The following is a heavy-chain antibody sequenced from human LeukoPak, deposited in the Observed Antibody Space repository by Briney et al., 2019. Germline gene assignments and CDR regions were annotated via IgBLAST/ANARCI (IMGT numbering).Heavy chain of an antibody. D-gene: IGHD3-9*01. CDR2: INPSGGGT. CDR3: ARGSGIFSYYDILTGSGWFDP. CDR1: GYTFTSYY. Sequence: ASVNVSCKASGYTFTSYYMHWVRQAPGQGLEWMGIINPSGGGTSSAQKFQGRVTMTRDTSTSTVSMELSRLRSEDTAVYYCARGSGIFSYYDILTGSGWFDPWGQGTLVTVSS. J-gene: IGHJ5*02. V-gene: IGHV1-46*03.